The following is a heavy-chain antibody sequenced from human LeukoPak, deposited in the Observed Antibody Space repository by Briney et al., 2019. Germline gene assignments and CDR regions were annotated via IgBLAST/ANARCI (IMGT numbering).Heavy chain of an antibody. Sequence: PSETLSLTCTVSGDSISSGGYYWSWFRQHPGKGLEWIGYIYYSGNTYYNPSLKSRITFSVDTSKNQFSLRLSSVTAADTAVYYCARDRGQPGTFDYWGQGTLVTVSS. D-gene: IGHD1-1*01. CDR1: GDSISSGGYY. J-gene: IGHJ4*02. CDR3: ARDRGQPGTFDY. CDR2: IYYSGNT. V-gene: IGHV4-31*03.